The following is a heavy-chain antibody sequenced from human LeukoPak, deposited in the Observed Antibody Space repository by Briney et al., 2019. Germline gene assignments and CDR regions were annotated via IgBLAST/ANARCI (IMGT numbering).Heavy chain of an antibody. Sequence: GGSLRLSCAASGFTVSSNYMFWVRQAPGKGLEWVSVIYSGGSTYYGDSVKGRFTISRDNSKNTLYLQLSSLRAEDTAMYYCTRADPGTGGWLDPWGQGTLVTVSS. J-gene: IGHJ5*02. CDR2: IYSGGST. D-gene: IGHD3/OR15-3a*01. CDR1: GFTVSSNY. CDR3: TRADPGTGGWLDP. V-gene: IGHV3-53*01.